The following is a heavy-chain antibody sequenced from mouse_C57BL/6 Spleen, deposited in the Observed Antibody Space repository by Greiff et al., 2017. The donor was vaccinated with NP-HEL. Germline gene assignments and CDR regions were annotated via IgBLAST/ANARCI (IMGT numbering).Heavy chain of an antibody. D-gene: IGHD4-1*01. CDR3: ARGGTSWDPYYYAMDY. CDR2: INPGSGGT. J-gene: IGHJ4*01. V-gene: IGHV1-54*01. Sequence: LVRPGTSVKVSCKASGYAFTNYLIEWVKQRPGQGLEWIGVINPGSGGTNYNEKFKGKATLTADKSSSTAYMQLSSLTSEDSAVYFCARGGTSWDPYYYAMDYWGQGTSVTVSS. CDR1: GYAFTNYL.